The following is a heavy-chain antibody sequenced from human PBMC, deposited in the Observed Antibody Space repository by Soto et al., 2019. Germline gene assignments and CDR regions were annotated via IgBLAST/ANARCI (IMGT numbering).Heavy chain of an antibody. CDR3: AKADYSYSWAPGDY. V-gene: IGHV3-23*01. D-gene: IGHD6-13*01. Sequence: GGSLRLSCVISRLTFSNYALNWVRQAPGKGLEWVSSISGSGDTAYYADSVKGRFTISRDNSKNTLYLQMDSLRVEDTALYYCAKADYSYSWAPGDYWGQGTLVTVSS. J-gene: IGHJ4*02. CDR1: RLTFSNYA. CDR2: ISGSGDTA.